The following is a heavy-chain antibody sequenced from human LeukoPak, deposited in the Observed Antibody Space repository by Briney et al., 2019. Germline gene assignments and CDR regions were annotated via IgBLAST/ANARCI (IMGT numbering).Heavy chain of an antibody. D-gene: IGHD6-13*01. J-gene: IGHJ4*02. CDR3: ARKPIVSSSWYYFDR. CDR2: INHSGST. V-gene: IGHV4-34*01. Sequence: SETLSLTCAVYGGSFSGYYWSWIRQPPGKGLEWIGEINHSGSTNYNPSLKSRVTISVDTSKNQFSLKLSSVTAADTAVYYCARKPIVSSSWYYFDRWGQGPLVPVPS. CDR1: GGSFSGYY.